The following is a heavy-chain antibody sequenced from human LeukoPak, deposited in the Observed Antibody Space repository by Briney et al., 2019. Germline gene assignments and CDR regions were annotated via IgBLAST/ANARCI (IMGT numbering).Heavy chain of an antibody. CDR3: ARDGPHYDIDY. V-gene: IGHV3-33*01. D-gene: IGHD3-9*01. J-gene: IGHJ4*02. CDR2: IWNDGSNK. CDR1: GFTFSSYG. Sequence: GGSLRLSCAASGFTFSSYGMHWVRQTPGKGLEWVAFIWNDGSNKIYADSVKGRFTISRDSSDNTLYLQMNSLRAEDTALHYCARDGPHYDIDYWGQGTLVTVSS.